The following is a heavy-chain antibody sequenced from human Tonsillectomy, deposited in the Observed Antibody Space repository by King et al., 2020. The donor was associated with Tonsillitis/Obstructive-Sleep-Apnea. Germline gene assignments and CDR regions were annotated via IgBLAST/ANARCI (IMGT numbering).Heavy chain of an antibody. V-gene: IGHV4-4*02. CDR1: GGSISSSNW. CDR2: IYPSGST. CDR3: ARRSYCSGGSCYSEYNFFDP. J-gene: IGHJ5*02. D-gene: IGHD2-15*01. Sequence: VQLQESGPGLVKPSGTLSLTCAVSGGSISSSNWWSWVRQPPGKGLEWIGEIYPSGSTNYSPSLKSRVTISVDKSKNQFSLKLFSVTAAATAVYYCARRSYCSGGSCYSEYNFFDPWGQGTLVTVSS.